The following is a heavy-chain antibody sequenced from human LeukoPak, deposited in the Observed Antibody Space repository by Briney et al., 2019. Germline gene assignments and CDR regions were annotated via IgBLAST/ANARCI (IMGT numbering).Heavy chain of an antibody. CDR2: IYYSGST. J-gene: IGHJ4*02. Sequence: SETLSLTCTVSGGSISSGDYYWSWIRQPPGKGLEWIGYIYYSGSTYYNPSLKSRVTISVDTSKNQFSLKLSSVTAADTAVYYCARGSSVEMATISFGYWGQGTLVTVSS. CDR1: GGSISSGDYY. V-gene: IGHV4-30-4*02. CDR3: ARGSSVEMATISFGY. D-gene: IGHD5-24*01.